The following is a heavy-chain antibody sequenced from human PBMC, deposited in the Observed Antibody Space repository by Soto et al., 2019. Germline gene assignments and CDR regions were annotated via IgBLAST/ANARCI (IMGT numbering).Heavy chain of an antibody. J-gene: IGHJ4*02. D-gene: IGHD3-22*01. Sequence: PSETLSLTCTVSGGSISSYYWSWIRQPPGKGLEWIGYIYYSGSTNYNPSLKSRVTISVDTSKNQFSLKLSSVTAADTAVYYCARVWFFSESDYYYDSSGYYYFDFWGQGTLVTVSS. CDR2: IYYSGST. CDR1: GGSISSYY. V-gene: IGHV4-59*01. CDR3: ARVWFFSESDYYYDSSGYYYFDF.